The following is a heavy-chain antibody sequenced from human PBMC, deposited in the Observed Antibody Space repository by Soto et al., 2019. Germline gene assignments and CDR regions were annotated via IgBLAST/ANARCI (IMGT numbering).Heavy chain of an antibody. CDR2: IWYDGSNK. D-gene: IGHD1-26*01. J-gene: IGHJ6*02. Sequence: GRSLSVSCSAAGFTFSTYGMHWVRPAPGKGLEWVAVIWYDGSNKNYADSVKGRFTISRDNSKNTLYLQMNSLRAEDTAVYYCARGRQGDYYYYGMDVGGQGATVAVSS. V-gene: IGHV3-33*01. CDR1: GFTFSTYG. CDR3: ARGRQGDYYYYGMDV.